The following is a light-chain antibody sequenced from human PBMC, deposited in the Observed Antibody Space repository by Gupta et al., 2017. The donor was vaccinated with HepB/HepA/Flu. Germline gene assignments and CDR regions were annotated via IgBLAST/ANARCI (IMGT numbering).Light chain of an antibody. V-gene: IGKV3-20*01. Sequence: DIVLTQSPRTLSLSPGERATLSCRASQSVSSSYLAWYQQKPGQAPRLLIYGASSRASGIPDRFSGSGSGTDFTLTISRLEPEDFAVYYCQQYGSSSFTFGPGTKVDVK. CDR2: GAS. CDR1: QSVSSSY. J-gene: IGKJ3*01. CDR3: QQYGSSSFT.